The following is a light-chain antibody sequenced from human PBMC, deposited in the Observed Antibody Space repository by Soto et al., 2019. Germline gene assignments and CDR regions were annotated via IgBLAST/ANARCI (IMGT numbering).Light chain of an antibody. CDR2: DAS. J-gene: IGKJ2*01. V-gene: IGKV1-33*01. Sequence: DIQMTQSPSSLSASVVDRVTITCQASQDISNYLNWYQQKPGKAPKLLIYDASNLETGVPSRFSGSGSGTDLTFTISSLQPEDIATYYCQQYDNLPLTFGQGTKLEIK. CDR3: QQYDNLPLT. CDR1: QDISNY.